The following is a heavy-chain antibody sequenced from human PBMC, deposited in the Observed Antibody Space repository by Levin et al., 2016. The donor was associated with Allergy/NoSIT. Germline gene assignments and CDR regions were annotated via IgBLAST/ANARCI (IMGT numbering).Heavy chain of an antibody. CDR1: GYIFNNFG. J-gene: IGHJ6*02. Sequence: ASVKVSCKASGYIFNNFGIIWVRQAPGQGLEWMGWISNYNDNTNYAQKFQDRVTMTTDSSTRTASLELRGLRPDDTAMYYCARGEEEVRSDRYGWAEYHFHPTDVWGQGTTVTVSS. CDR3: ARGEEEVRSDRYGWAEYHFHPTDV. CDR2: ISNYNDNT. D-gene: IGHD6-19*01. V-gene: IGHV1-18*01.